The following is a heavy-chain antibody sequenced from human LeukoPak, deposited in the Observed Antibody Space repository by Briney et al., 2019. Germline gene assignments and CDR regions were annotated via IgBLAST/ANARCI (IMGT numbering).Heavy chain of an antibody. CDR2: IYYSGST. Sequence: SETLSLTCTVSGASISGYYWSWIRQPPGKGLEWIGYIYYSGSTNYNPSLKSRVTISVDTSKNQFSLKLSSVTAADTAVYYCARDNGDSSGCLFDYWGQGTLVTVSS. D-gene: IGHD6-19*01. CDR3: ARDNGDSSGCLFDY. V-gene: IGHV4-59*01. J-gene: IGHJ4*02. CDR1: GASISGYY.